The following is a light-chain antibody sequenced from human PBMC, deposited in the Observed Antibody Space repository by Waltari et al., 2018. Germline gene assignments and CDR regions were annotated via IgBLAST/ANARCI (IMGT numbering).Light chain of an antibody. CDR3: QQRSKWFT. CDR2: DAS. V-gene: IGKV3-11*01. Sequence: EVVLTQSPATLALSPGERATLSCRASQRVSSYLAWYQQKPGQAPRLLIYDASKRATGIPARFTGSGSGTHFTLTISSLEPEDFAVYYCQQRSKWFTFGGGTKVEIK. CDR1: QRVSSY. J-gene: IGKJ4*01.